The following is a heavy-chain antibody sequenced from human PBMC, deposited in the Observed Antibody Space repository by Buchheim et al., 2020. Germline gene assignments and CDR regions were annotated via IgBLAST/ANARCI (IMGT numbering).Heavy chain of an antibody. CDR2: ISANNVDT. D-gene: IGHD3-22*01. CDR1: GYAFIAYG. Sequence: QVQLVQSGAEAKKPGASVKVSCATSGYAFIAYGVTWVRQAPGQGLEWMGSISANNVDTKYAQKVQGRVTMTSDTSTNTAYMELRNLRSDDTAVYYCARDPTSSGYYYWFDYWGQGTL. CDR3: ARDPTSSGYYYWFDY. V-gene: IGHV1-18*01. J-gene: IGHJ4*02.